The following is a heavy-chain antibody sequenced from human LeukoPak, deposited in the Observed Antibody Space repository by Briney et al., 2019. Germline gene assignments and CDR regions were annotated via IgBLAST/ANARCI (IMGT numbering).Heavy chain of an antibody. CDR1: GFTFTSYS. Sequence: GGSLRLSCAASGFTFTSYSMNWVRQAPGKGLEWVSSISSSSYIYYADSVKGRYTISRDNAKNSLYLQMNSLRAEDTAVYYCARDPPSFQHWGQGTLVTVSS. V-gene: IGHV3-21*01. J-gene: IGHJ1*01. CDR2: ISSSSYI. CDR3: ARDPPSFQH.